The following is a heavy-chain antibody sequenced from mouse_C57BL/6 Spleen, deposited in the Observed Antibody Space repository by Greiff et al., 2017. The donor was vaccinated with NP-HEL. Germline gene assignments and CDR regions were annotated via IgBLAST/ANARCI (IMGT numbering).Heavy chain of an antibody. Sequence: VQLQQPGAELVRPGTSVKLSCKASGYTFTSYWMHWVKQRPGQGLEWIGVIDPSDSYTNYNQKFKGKATLTVDTSSSTAYMQLSSLTSEDSAVYYCANYGSSYPYYAMDYWGQGTSVTVSS. CDR3: ANYGSSYPYYAMDY. CDR2: IDPSDSYT. J-gene: IGHJ4*01. V-gene: IGHV1-59*01. CDR1: GYTFTSYW. D-gene: IGHD1-1*01.